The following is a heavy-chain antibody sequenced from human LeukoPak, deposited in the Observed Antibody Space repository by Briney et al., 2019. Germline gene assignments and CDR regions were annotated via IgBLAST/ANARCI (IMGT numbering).Heavy chain of an antibody. D-gene: IGHD5-18*01. V-gene: IGHV3-30-3*01. CDR2: ISYDGSNK. CDR3: AKDRRGYSYGLIFDY. CDR1: GFTFSSYA. Sequence: GGSLRLSCAASGFTFSSYAMHWVRQAPGKGLEWVAVISYDGSNKYYADSVKGRFTISRDNSKNTLYLQMNSLRAEDTAVYYCAKDRRGYSYGLIFDYWGQGTLVTVSS. J-gene: IGHJ4*02.